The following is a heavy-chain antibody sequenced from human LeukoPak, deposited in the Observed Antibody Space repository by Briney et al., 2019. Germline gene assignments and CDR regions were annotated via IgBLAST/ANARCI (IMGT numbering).Heavy chain of an antibody. V-gene: IGHV3-23*01. D-gene: IGHD2-21*02. CDR1: GFTFSSYA. CDR3: AKVLIYCGGDCYSMGAFDI. J-gene: IGHJ3*02. Sequence: GGSLRLSCAASGFTFSSYAMSWVRQAPGKGLEWVSAISGSGGSTYYADSVKGRFTISRDNSKNTLYLQMNSLRAEDTAVYYCAKVLIYCGGDCYSMGAFDIWGQGTMVTVSS. CDR2: ISGSGGST.